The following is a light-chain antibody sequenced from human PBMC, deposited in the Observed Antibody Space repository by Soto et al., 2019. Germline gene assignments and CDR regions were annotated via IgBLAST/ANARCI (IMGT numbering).Light chain of an antibody. CDR3: QQYGGSPLT. CDR2: GAS. Sequence: EIVLTQSPGTLSLSPGERATLSCRASQSVSRSYLAWYQQKPGQAPRLLIYGASSRATGIPDRFSGSGSATDFTLTISRLEPEDFAVYYCQQYGGSPLTFGPGTKVVS. V-gene: IGKV3-20*01. CDR1: QSVSRSY. J-gene: IGKJ3*01.